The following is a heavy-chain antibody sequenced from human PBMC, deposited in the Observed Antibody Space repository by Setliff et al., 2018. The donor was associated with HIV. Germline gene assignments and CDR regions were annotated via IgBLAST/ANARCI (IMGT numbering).Heavy chain of an antibody. CDR2: IYYSGST. Sequence: SETLSLTCTVSGGSISNSRYYWSWNRQPPGKGLEWIGSIYYSGSTYYNPSLKSRVTISRDPSTKQFSLKMTSMTAADTAVYYCAAFFVTPLMTQDFWGQGTLVTVSS. CDR1: GGSISNSRYY. CDR3: AAFFVTPLMTQDF. D-gene: IGHD4-17*01. V-gene: IGHV4-39*07. J-gene: IGHJ4*02.